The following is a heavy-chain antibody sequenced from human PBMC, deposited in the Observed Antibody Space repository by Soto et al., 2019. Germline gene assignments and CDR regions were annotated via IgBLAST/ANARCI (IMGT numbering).Heavy chain of an antibody. Sequence: PSETLSLTCAVSGGSISSGGYSWSWIRQPPGKGLEWIGYIYHSGSTYYNPSLKSRVTISVDRSKNQFSLKLSSVTAADTAVYYCARGQVVAALHWGQGTLVTVSS. CDR2: IYHSGST. D-gene: IGHD2-15*01. CDR3: ARGQVVAALH. V-gene: IGHV4-30-2*01. CDR1: GGSISSGGYS. J-gene: IGHJ4*02.